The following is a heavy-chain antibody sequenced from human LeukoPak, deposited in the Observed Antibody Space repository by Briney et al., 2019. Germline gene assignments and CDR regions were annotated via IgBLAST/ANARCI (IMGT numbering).Heavy chain of an antibody. CDR2: INPSGGST. CDR1: GYTFTSYY. V-gene: IGHV1-46*01. J-gene: IGHJ4*02. D-gene: IGHD5-12*01. Sequence: ASVKVSCKASGYTFTSYYMHWVRQAPGQGLEWMGIINPSGGSTSYAQKFQGRVTMTRDTSTSTVYMELSSLRSEDTAVYYCVREGVGYGPDYWGQGTLVTVSS. CDR3: VREGVGYGPDY.